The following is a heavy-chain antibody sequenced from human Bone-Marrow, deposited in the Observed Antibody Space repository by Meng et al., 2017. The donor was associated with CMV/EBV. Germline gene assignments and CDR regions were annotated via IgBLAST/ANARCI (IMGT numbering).Heavy chain of an antibody. J-gene: IGHJ4*02. CDR1: GGSFSRYY. CDR2: INHSGST. V-gene: IGHV4-34*01. Sequence: GSLRLSCAVYGGSFSRYYWSWIRQPPGKGLEWIGEINHSGSTNYNPSLKSRVTISVDTSKNQFSLKLSSVTAADTAVYYCADILGYCSSTSCYTPYWGQGTLVTVSS. D-gene: IGHD2-2*02. CDR3: ADILGYCSSTSCYTPY.